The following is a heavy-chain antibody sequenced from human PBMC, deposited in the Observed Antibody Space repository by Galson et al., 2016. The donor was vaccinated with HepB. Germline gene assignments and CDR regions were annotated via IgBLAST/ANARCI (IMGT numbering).Heavy chain of an antibody. J-gene: IGHJ4*02. V-gene: IGHV2-5*02. D-gene: IGHD6-6*01. CDR3: ARYYSSSRAFDY. CDR2: VYWDDDK. Sequence: PALVKPTQTLTLTCTFSGFSLSTSGVAVGWIRQPPGKALEWLAVVYWDDDKRYSPSLKSSLTITKDNSKNQVVLTVTNMDPVDTATYYCARYYSSSRAFDYWGQGTLVTVSS. CDR1: GFSLSTSGVA.